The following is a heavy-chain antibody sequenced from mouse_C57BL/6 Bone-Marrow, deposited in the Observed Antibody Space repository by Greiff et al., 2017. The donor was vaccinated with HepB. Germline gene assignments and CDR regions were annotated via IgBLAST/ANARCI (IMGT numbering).Heavy chain of an antibody. CDR2: INPSSGYT. V-gene: IGHV1-7*01. J-gene: IGHJ1*03. CDR1: GYTFTSYW. CDR3: AREAYYYGSSYPYWYFDV. D-gene: IGHD1-1*01. Sequence: QVQLQQSGAELAKPGASVKLSCKASGYTFTSYWMHWVTQRPGQGLEWIGYINPSSGYTKYNQKFKDKATLTADKSSSTAYMQLSSLTYEDSAVYYCAREAYYYGSSYPYWYFDVWGTGTTVTVSS.